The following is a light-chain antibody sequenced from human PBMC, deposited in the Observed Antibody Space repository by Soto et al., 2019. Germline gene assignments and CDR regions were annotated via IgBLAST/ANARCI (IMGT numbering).Light chain of an antibody. CDR1: GSDVGGYNY. CDR3: GSVAASNNLL. V-gene: IGLV2-8*01. J-gene: IGLJ2*01. CDR2: DVS. Sequence: QSVLTQPPSASGSPGQSVTISCTGTGSDVGGYNYVSWYQHHPGKASKLVIFDVSRRPSGVPDRFSGSKSGNTASLTGSGLQAEDEADYYYGSVAASNNLLFGRGTKVTVL.